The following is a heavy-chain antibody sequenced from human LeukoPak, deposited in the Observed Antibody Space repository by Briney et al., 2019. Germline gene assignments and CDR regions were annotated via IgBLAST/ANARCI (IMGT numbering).Heavy chain of an antibody. D-gene: IGHD3-3*01. CDR1: GFTFGSYS. CDR3: ARAADFWSGYFSTFPQYYYYYYMDV. J-gene: IGHJ6*03. V-gene: IGHV3-48*02. CDR2: ISSSSSTI. Sequence: GGSLRLSCAASGFTFGSYSMNWVRQAPGKGLEWVSYISSSSSTIYYADSVKGRFTISRDNAKNSLYLQMNSLRDEDTAVYYCARAADFWSGYFSTFPQYYYYYYMDVWGKGTTVTVSS.